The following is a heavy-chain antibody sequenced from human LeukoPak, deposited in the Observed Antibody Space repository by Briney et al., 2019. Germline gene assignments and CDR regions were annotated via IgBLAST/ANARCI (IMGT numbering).Heavy chain of an antibody. CDR2: TGGGGST. Sequence: GGSLRLSCAASGFIFTNYAMSWVRQAPGKGLEWVSGTGGGGSTYYADSVKGRFTISRDNSKNTLYLQMNSLRAEDTAVYYCAKEDDFWSGYCHYWGQGTLVTVSS. D-gene: IGHD3-3*01. CDR1: GFIFTNYA. CDR3: AKEDDFWSGYCHY. V-gene: IGHV3-23*01. J-gene: IGHJ4*02.